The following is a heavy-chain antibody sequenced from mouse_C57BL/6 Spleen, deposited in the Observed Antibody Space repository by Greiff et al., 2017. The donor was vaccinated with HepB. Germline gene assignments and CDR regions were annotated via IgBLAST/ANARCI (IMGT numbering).Heavy chain of an antibody. CDR1: GYTFTSYW. D-gene: IGHD1-1*01. J-gene: IGHJ4*01. CDR3: ARFTTVVATEGAMDY. V-gene: IGHV1-64*01. CDR2: IHPNSGST. Sequence: VQLQESGAELVKPGASVKLSCKASGYTFTSYWMHWVKQRPGQGLEWIGMIHPNSGSTNYNEKFKSKATLTVDKSSSTAYMQLSSLTSEDSAVYYCARFTTVVATEGAMDYWGQGTSVTVSS.